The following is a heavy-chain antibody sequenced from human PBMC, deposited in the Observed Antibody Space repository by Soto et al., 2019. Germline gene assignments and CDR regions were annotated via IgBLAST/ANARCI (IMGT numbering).Heavy chain of an antibody. V-gene: IGHV2-70*11. CDR1: GFSLTTSRMC. CDR3: SRIQIPSAPVF. D-gene: IGHD2-21*01. J-gene: IGHJ4*02. CDR2: IDWDDRK. Sequence: SGPTLVNPTQTLTLTCTFSGFSLTTSRMCVTWIRQPPGKALEWLARIDWDDRKYYTTSLKTRLTISKDTTKNQVVLTMTNMDPVDTATYFCSRIQIPSAPVFWCQGALGTVFS.